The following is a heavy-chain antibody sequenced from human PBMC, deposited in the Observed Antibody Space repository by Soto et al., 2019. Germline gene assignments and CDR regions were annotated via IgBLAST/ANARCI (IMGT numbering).Heavy chain of an antibody. Sequence: SETLSLTCAVYGGSFSGYYWSWIRQPPGKGLEWIGEINHSGSTNYNPSLKSRVTISVDTSKNQFSLKLSSVTAADTAVYYCARTCNHGSGSYQYYYYYYMDVWGKGTTVTVSS. CDR3: ARTCNHGSGSYQYYYYYYMDV. CDR2: INHSGST. J-gene: IGHJ6*03. CDR1: GGSFSGYY. D-gene: IGHD3-10*01. V-gene: IGHV4-34*01.